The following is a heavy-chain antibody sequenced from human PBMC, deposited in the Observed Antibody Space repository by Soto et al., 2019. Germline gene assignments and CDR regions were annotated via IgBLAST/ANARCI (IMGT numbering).Heavy chain of an antibody. CDR1: GFTFSSYA. D-gene: IGHD6-13*01. V-gene: IGHV3-23*01. J-gene: IGHJ6*02. CDR2: ISGSGGST. Sequence: GGSLRLSCAASGFTFSSYAMSWVRQAPGKGLEWVSAISGSGGSTYYADSVKGRFTISRDNSKNTLYLQMNSLRAEDTAVYYCAKVEGSSSWYYYGMDVWGQGTTVTVSS. CDR3: AKVEGSSSWYYYGMDV.